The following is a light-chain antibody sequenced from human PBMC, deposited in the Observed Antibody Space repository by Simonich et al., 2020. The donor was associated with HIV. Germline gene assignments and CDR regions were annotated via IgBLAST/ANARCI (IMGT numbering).Light chain of an antibody. Sequence: DIQMTQSPSSLSASVGDRVTITCRASQSISSYLNWYQQKPGKAPKLLIYAASSLQSGVPSRFSGSGSWTDFTLTISSLQPEDFATYYCQQSYSTSLLTFGGGTKVEIK. CDR2: AAS. J-gene: IGKJ4*01. V-gene: IGKV1-39*01. CDR1: QSISSY. CDR3: QQSYSTSLLT.